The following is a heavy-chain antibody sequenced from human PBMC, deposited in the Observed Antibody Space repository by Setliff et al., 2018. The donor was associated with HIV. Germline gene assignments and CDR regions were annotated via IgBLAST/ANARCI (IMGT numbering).Heavy chain of an antibody. CDR2: IKEDGSAT. V-gene: IGHV3-7*01. Sequence: GSLRLSCAAFGFSFSKYSMSWVRQAPGKGLEWVANIKEDGSATYYVDSVKGRFTISRDNANNSLFLQMDSLRADDTAVYYCARDGEEYVNGWYWWADYYYYGMDVWGQGTTVTVSS. CDR3: ARDGEEYVNGWYWWADYYYYGMDV. D-gene: IGHD2-8*02. CDR1: GFSFSKYS. J-gene: IGHJ6*02.